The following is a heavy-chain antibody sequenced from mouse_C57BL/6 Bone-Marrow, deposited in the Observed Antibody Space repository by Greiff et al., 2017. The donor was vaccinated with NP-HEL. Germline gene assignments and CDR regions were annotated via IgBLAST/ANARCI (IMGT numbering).Heavy chain of an antibody. J-gene: IGHJ2*01. V-gene: IGHV1-59*01. D-gene: IGHD2-5*01. Sequence: QVQLQQPGAELVRPGTSVKLSCKASGYTFTSYWMHWVKQRPGQGLEWIGVIDPSDSYTNYNQKFKGKATLTVDTSSSTAYMQLSSLTSEDSAVYYCARGGYYSNYYFDYWGQGTTLTVSS. CDR2: IDPSDSYT. CDR1: GYTFTSYW. CDR3: ARGGYYSNYYFDY.